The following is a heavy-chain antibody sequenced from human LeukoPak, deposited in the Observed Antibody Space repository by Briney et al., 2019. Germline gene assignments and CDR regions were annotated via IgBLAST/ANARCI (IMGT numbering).Heavy chain of an antibody. J-gene: IGHJ4*02. V-gene: IGHV3-30*18. CDR1: GFTFSSYG. CDR2: ISYAVSNK. Sequence: GGSLRLSCAASGFTFSSYGMHWVRQSPGKGLEWVAVISYAVSNKYYADSVKGRFTISRDNPKNTLYLQMDSLRAEDTAVYYCAKANTAMSYFDYWGQGTLVTVSS. D-gene: IGHD5-18*01. CDR3: AKANTAMSYFDY.